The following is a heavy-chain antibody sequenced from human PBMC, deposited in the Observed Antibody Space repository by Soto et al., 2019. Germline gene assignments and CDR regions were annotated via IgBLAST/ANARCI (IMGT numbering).Heavy chain of an antibody. D-gene: IGHD3-22*01. J-gene: IGHJ4*02. CDR2: ISYDGSNK. CDR1: GFTFSSYA. V-gene: IGHV3-30-3*01. Sequence: QVQLVESGGGVVQPGRSLRLSCAASGFTFSSYAMHWVRQAPGKGLEWVAVISYDGSNKYYADSVKGRFTISRDNSKNPLYLQMNSLRAEDTAVYYCARALRDSSGYYYFDYWGQGTLVTVSS. CDR3: ARALRDSSGYYYFDY.